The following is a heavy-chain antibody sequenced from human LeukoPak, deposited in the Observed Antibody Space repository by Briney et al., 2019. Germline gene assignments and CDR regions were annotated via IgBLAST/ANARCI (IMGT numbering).Heavy chain of an antibody. V-gene: IGHV5-51*01. CDR1: GYSFTRYW. D-gene: IGHD6-13*01. Sequence: GESLKISCKGSGYSFTRYWIGWVRQMPGKGLEWMGIIYPDDSDTRYRPSFQGQVTISADKSISTAYLQWSSLKASDTAIYYCARGMRTLDWYFDHWGRGTLVTVSS. CDR3: ARGMRTLDWYFDH. J-gene: IGHJ2*01. CDR2: IYPDDSDT.